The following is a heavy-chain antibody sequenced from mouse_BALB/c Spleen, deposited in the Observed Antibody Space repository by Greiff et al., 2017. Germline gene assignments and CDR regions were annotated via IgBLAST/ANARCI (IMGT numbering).Heavy chain of an antibody. CDR3: ARDDYDNAMDY. D-gene: IGHD2-4*01. V-gene: IGHV7-1*02. Sequence: EVNVVESGGGLVQPGGSLRLSCATSGFTFSDFYMEWVRQPPGKRLEWIAASRNKANDYTTEYSASVKGRFIVSRDTSQSILYLQMNALRAEDTAIYYCARDDYDNAMDYWGQGTSVTVSS. CDR2: SRNKANDYTT. CDR1: GFTFSDFY. J-gene: IGHJ4*01.